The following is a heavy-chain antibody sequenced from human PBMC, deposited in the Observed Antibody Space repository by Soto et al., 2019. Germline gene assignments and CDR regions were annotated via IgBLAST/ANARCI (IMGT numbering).Heavy chain of an antibody. CDR1: GYTLTSYG. V-gene: IGHV1-18*01. J-gene: IGHJ5*02. CDR2: ISAYNGNT. CDR3: ARDRCRGGXCYSDWFDP. Sequence: GASVKVSCKASGYTLTSYGISWVRQAPGQGLEWMGWISAYNGNTNYAQKLQGRVTMTTDTSTSTAYMELRSLRSDDTAVYYCARDRCRGGXCYSDWFDPWGQGTLVTVSS. D-gene: IGHD2-15*01.